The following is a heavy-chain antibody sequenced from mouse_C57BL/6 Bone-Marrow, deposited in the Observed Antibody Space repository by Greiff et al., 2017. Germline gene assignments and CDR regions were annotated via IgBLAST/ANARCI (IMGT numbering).Heavy chain of an antibody. J-gene: IGHJ2*01. Sequence: VQLQQSGAELVRPGASVKLSCTASGFNIKDDYMHWVKPRPEQGLEWIGWIDPENGDTEYASKFQGKATITADTSSNTAYLQLSSLTSEDTAVYYCTTGNFDYWGQGTTLTVSS. CDR3: TTGNFDY. V-gene: IGHV14-4*01. CDR1: GFNIKDDY. CDR2: IDPENGDT.